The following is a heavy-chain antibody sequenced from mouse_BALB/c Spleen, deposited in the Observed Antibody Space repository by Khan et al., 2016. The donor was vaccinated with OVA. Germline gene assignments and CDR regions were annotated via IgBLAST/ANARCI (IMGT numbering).Heavy chain of an antibody. Sequence: EVQLQESGPGLVKPSQSLSLTCSVTGYFITSGCCWNWIRQFPGNKLEWMGHISYDGNNNYNPSLKNRISITRDTSKNQFFLRLNPVTAEDTATSDYARDEGYDYGDYIDYWGQGTTLTVSS. CDR3: ARDEGYDYGDYIDY. CDR1: GYFITSGCC. CDR2: ISYDGNN. V-gene: IGHV3-6*01. D-gene: IGHD1-1*01. J-gene: IGHJ2*01.